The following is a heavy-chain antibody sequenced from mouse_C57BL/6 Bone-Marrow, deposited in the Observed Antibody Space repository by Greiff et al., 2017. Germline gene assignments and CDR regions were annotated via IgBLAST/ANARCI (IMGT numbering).Heavy chain of an antibody. J-gene: IGHJ4*01. Sequence: EVQLQQSGAELVRPGASVKLSCTASGFNIKDDYMHWVKQRPEQGLEWIGWIDPENGDTEYASKFQGKATITADTSSNTAYLQLSSLTSEDTAVYYCTRIRNYAMDYWGQGTSVTVSS. CDR3: TRIRNYAMDY. V-gene: IGHV14-4*01. CDR1: GFNIKDDY. CDR2: IDPENGDT.